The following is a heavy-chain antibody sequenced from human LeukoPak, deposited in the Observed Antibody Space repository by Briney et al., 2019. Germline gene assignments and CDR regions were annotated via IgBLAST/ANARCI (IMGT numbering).Heavy chain of an antibody. V-gene: IGHV3-30*02. D-gene: IGHD2-2*01. CDR2: IRYDGSNK. J-gene: IGHJ1*01. CDR3: AKAYCSSTRCSSDLYFQH. CDR1: GFPFSSYG. Sequence: GSLRLSCAASGFPFSSYGMHWVRQAPGKGLEWVAFIRYDGSNKYYADSVKGRFTISRDNSKNTLYLQMNSLRAEDTAVYYCAKAYCSSTRCSSDLYFQHWGQGTLVTVSS.